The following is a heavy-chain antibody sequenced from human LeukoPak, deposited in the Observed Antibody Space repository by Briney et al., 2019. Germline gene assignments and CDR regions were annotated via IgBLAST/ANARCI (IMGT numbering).Heavy chain of an antibody. D-gene: IGHD7-27*01. J-gene: IGHJ4*02. CDR2: ISYDGSNK. CDR1: GFTFSSYG. Sequence: GGSLRLSCAASGFTFSSYGMHWVRQAPGKGLEWVAVISYDGSNKYYADSVKGRFTISRDNSKNTLYLQMNSLRAEDTAVYYCAKDKILGIGGFDYWGQGTLVTVPS. V-gene: IGHV3-30*18. CDR3: AKDKILGIGGFDY.